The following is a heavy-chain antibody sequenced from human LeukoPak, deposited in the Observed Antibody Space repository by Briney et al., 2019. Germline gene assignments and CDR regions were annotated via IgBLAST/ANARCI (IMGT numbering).Heavy chain of an antibody. CDR3: ARALTRYYYGSGTYVTLGY. J-gene: IGHJ4*02. D-gene: IGHD3-10*01. Sequence: GGFLRLSCAASGFTFSSYAMHWVRQAPGKGLEWVAVISYDGSNKYYADSVKGRFTISRDNSKNTLYLQMDSLRAEDTAVYYCARALTRYYYGSGTYVTLGYWGQGTLVTVSS. CDR1: GFTFSSYA. V-gene: IGHV3-30*04. CDR2: ISYDGSNK.